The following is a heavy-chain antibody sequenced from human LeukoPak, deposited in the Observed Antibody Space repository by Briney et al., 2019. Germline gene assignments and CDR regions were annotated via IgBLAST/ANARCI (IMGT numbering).Heavy chain of an antibody. CDR1: GFTFSSYS. CDR3: ARDRVTMVRGVNYYFDY. CDR2: IKQDGSEK. Sequence: PGGSLRLSCAASGFTFSSYSMNWVRQAPGKGLEWVANIKQDGSEKYYVDSVKGRFTISRDNAKNSLYLQMNSLRAEDTAVYYCARDRVTMVRGVNYYFDYWGQGTLVTVSS. D-gene: IGHD3-10*01. J-gene: IGHJ4*02. V-gene: IGHV3-7*03.